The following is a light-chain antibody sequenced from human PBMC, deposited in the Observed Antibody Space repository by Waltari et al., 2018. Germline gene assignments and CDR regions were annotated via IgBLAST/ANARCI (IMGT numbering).Light chain of an antibody. CDR1: QSVSSNN. CDR3: QHFGSSPPYT. CDR2: GAS. Sequence: DIVLTQSPGTLSLAPGERATLSCRVSQSVSSNNLAWYQQRPGQAPRLLVYGASSRATCVPDRFSGSGSGTDFTLSIRRLEPEDSAVYYCQHFGSSPPYTFGQGTKLEIK. J-gene: IGKJ2*01. V-gene: IGKV3-20*01.